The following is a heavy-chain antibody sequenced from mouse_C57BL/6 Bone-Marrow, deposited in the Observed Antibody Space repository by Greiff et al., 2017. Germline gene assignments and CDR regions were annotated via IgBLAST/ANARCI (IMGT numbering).Heavy chain of an antibody. J-gene: IGHJ1*03. D-gene: IGHD2-4*01. V-gene: IGHV1-39*01. CDR1: GYSFTDYN. CDR2: INPNYGTT. Sequence: ESGPELVKPGASVKISCKASGYSFTDYNMNWVKQSNGKSLEWIGVINPNYGTTSYNQKFKGKATLTVDQSSSTAYMQLNSLTSEDSAVYYWAREGYDYDYWYFDVWGTGTTVTVSS. CDR3: AREGYDYDYWYFDV.